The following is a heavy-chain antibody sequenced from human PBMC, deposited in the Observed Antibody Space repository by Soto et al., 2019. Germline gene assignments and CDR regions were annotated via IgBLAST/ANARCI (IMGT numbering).Heavy chain of an antibody. J-gene: IGHJ4*02. V-gene: IGHV3-30*18. CDR3: AKPRGYSGYDVCFDY. Sequence: GGSLRLPCAASGFNFSSYGMHWVRQAPGTGLEWVAVISYDGSNKYYADSVKGRFTISRDNSKNTLYLQMNSLRAEDTAVYYCAKPRGYSGYDVCFDYWGQGTLDTVPQ. D-gene: IGHD5-12*01. CDR1: GFNFSSYG. CDR2: ISYDGSNK.